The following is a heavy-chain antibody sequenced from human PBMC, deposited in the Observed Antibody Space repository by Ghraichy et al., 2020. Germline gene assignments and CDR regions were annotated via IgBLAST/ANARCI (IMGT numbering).Heavy chain of an antibody. Sequence: SETLSLTCAVYGGSFSGYYWSWIRQPPGKRLEWIGEINHSGSTNYNPSLKSRVTISVDTSKNQFSLKLSSVTAADTAVYYCARPHEQPVVVVVATRWRGGSGGFDPWGQGTLVTVSA. CDR2: INHSGST. D-gene: IGHD2-15*01. CDR3: ARPHEQPVVVVVATRWRGGSGGFDP. J-gene: IGHJ5*02. CDR1: GGSFSGYY. V-gene: IGHV4-34*01.